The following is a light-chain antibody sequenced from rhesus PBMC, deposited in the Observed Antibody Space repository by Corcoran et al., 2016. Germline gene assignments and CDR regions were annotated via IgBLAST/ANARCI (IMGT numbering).Light chain of an antibody. V-gene: IGKV7-13*02. Sequence: DIVLTQSPASLAVSPGQRATVTCRASETVSFFGINLIHWYQQKPGQPPKLLIYQRFNKDTGGPARFSGGGSGTDFTLTINPVEPDDAADYYCLQTKSSPPTFGQGTKVEIK. CDR2: QRF. CDR1: ETVSFFGINL. CDR3: LQTKSSPPT. J-gene: IGKJ1*01.